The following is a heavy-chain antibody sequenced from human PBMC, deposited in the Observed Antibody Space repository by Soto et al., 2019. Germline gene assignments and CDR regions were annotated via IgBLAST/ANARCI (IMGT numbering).Heavy chain of an antibody. CDR1: GFIFDDYA. CDR2: ISWNSGTI. CDR3: AKGQFYDSSGTDY. D-gene: IGHD3-22*01. V-gene: IGHV3-9*01. J-gene: IGHJ4*02. Sequence: LRLSCAASGFIFDDYAMHWVRQAPGKGLEWVSGISWNSGTIGYADSVKGRFTISRDNAKNSMYLQMNSLRAEDTALYYCAKGQFYDSSGTDYWGQGILVTVSS.